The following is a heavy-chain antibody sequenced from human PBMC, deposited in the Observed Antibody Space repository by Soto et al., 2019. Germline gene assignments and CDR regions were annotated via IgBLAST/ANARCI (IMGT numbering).Heavy chain of an antibody. Sequence: QVHLQQWGAGLLKPSETLSLTCAVYGGTFGGYYWSWIRQPPGKGLEWIGEINHSGSTNYNPSLKSRVTISMDTSKNQFSLKLSSVTAADTAVYYCASTAGILLWFGELRYYFDYWGQGTPVTV. D-gene: IGHD3-10*01. CDR2: INHSGST. J-gene: IGHJ4*02. CDR1: GGTFGGYY. V-gene: IGHV4-34*01. CDR3: ASTAGILLWFGELRYYFDY.